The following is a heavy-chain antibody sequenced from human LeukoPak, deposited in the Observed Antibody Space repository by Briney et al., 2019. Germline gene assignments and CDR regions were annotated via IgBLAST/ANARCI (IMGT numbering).Heavy chain of an antibody. CDR3: ARGGEDSGYDLFDY. Sequence: PSETLSLTCAVYGGSFSGYYWSWLRQPPGKGLEWIGEINHSGSTNYNPSLKSRVTISVDTSKNQFSLKLSSVTAADTAVYYCARGGEDSGYDLFDYWGQGTLVTVSS. J-gene: IGHJ4*02. V-gene: IGHV4-34*01. D-gene: IGHD5-12*01. CDR2: INHSGST. CDR1: GGSFSGYY.